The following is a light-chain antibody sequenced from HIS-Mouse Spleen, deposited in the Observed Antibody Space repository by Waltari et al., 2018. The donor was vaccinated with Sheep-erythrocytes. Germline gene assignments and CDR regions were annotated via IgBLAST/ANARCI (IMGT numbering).Light chain of an antibody. CDR1: ISHVGGYNY. CDR3: SSYTSSSTLVV. V-gene: IGLV2-14*01. Sequence: QSALTQPASVSGSPGPSITLSCTGTISHVGGYNYVSWYQQHPGKAPKLMISEASNRPSGVSNRFSGSKSGNTASLTISGLQAEDEADYYCSSYTSSSTLVVFGGGTKLIVL. CDR2: EAS. J-gene: IGLJ2*01.